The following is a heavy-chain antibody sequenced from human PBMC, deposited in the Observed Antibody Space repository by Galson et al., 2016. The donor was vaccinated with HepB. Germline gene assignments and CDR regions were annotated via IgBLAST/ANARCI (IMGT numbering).Heavy chain of an antibody. CDR2: IHHSGST. V-gene: IGHV4-59*08. CDR1: RGSINDHN. CDR3: ATTLTATPEDY. Sequence: SETLSLTCTVLRGSINDHNWSWIRQPPGKGLEWIGQIHHSGSTTYNPSLTSRVTISIDTSKKQFSLNLRSVTAADTAVYFCATTLTATPEDYWGQGLLVTVSS. J-gene: IGHJ4*02.